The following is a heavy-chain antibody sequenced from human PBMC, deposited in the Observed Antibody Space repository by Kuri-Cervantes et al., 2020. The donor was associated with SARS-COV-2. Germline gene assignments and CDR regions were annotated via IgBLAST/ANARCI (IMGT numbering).Heavy chain of an antibody. D-gene: IGHD3-22*01. V-gene: IGHV1-18*01. CDR2: ISAYNGNT. CDR3: ARGAARDYYDSSGYLLPDEAFDI. CDR1: GGTFSSYA. Sequence: ASVKVSCKASGGTFSSYAISWVRQAPGQGLEWMGWISAYNGNTNYAQKLQGRVTMTTDTSTSTAYMELRSLRSDDTAVYYCARGAARDYYDSSGYLLPDEAFDIWGQGTMVTVSS. J-gene: IGHJ3*02.